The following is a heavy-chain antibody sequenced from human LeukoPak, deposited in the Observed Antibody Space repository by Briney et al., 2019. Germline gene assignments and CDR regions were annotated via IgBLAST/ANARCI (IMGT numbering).Heavy chain of an antibody. V-gene: IGHV1-18*01. CDR2: ISAYNGNT. Sequence: ASVKVSCKASGYTFTSCGISWVRQAPGQGLEWMGWISAYNGNTNYAQKLQGRVTMTTDTSTSTAYMELRSLRSDDTAVYYCARDGELEPPHVLDYWGQGTLVTVSS. CDR3: ARDGELEPPHVLDY. CDR1: GYTFTSCG. J-gene: IGHJ4*02. D-gene: IGHD1-1*01.